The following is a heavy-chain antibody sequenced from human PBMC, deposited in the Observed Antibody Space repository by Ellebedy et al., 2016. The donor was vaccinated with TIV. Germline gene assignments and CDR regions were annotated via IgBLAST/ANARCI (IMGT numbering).Heavy chain of an antibody. Sequence: GESLKISCAASGCTFSSYDMHWVRQVTGKGLEWVSAIGTAGDTYYPGSVKGRFTISRENAKNSLYLQMTSLRAGETAVYYCARATEGLDYWGQGTLVTVSS. CDR2: IGTAGDT. D-gene: IGHD1-14*01. V-gene: IGHV3-13*01. J-gene: IGHJ4*02. CDR3: ARATEGLDY. CDR1: GCTFSSYD.